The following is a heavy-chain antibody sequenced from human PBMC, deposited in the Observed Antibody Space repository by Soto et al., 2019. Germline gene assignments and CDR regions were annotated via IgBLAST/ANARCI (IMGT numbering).Heavy chain of an antibody. D-gene: IGHD6-6*01. CDR2: IYPADSDT. J-gene: IGHJ4*02. V-gene: IGHV5-51*01. Sequence: GESLKISCNASGYIFSNYWIAWVRQMPGKGLEWMGIIYPADSDTRYSPSFQGQVTISADKSVTTAYVQWSSLKASDSAMYYCASSVLVTSTMNYFDFWGQGTLVTVSS. CDR3: ASSVLVTSTMNYFDF. CDR1: GYIFSNYW.